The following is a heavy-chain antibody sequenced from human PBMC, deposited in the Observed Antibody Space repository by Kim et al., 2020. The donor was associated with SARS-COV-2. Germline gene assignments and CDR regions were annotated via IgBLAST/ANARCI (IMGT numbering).Heavy chain of an antibody. J-gene: IGHJ4*02. CDR2: IYYSGST. CDR3: ARLWYGGDRRIGY. CDR1: GGSISISNYH. D-gene: IGHD4-17*01. Sequence: SETLSLTCTVSGGSISISNYHWGWIRQPPGKGLEWIGSIYYSGSTYYNPSLKSRVTISVDTSKNQFSLMLSSVTAADTAVYYCARLWYGGDRRIGYWGQGTLVTVSS. V-gene: IGHV4-39*01.